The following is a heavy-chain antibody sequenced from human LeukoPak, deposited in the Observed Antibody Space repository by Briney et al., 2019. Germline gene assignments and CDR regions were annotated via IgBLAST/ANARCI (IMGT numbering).Heavy chain of an antibody. CDR1: GGSISSSSYY. CDR2: IYYSGST. J-gene: IGHJ6*03. D-gene: IGHD6-25*01. CDR3: ARLRLGGGYYYYYMDV. V-gene: IGHV4-39*01. Sequence: SETLSLTCTVSGGSISSSSYYWGWIRQPPGKGPEWIGSIYYSGSTYYNPSLKSRVTISVDTSKNQFSLKLSSVTAADTAVYYCARLRLGGGYYYYYMDVWGKGTTVTISS.